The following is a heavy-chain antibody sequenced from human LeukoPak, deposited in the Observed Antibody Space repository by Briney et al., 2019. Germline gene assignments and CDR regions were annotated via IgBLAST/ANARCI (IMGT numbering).Heavy chain of an antibody. Sequence: PGGSLRLSCAVSGFTVSGDYMSWVRQAPGKGLEWVANIKQDGSEKSYVDSVKGRFTSSRDNAKNSLYLQMNSLRAEDTAVYYCAELGITMIGGVWGKGTTVTISS. CDR1: GFTVSGDY. V-gene: IGHV3-7*01. CDR2: IKQDGSEK. J-gene: IGHJ6*04. D-gene: IGHD3-10*02. CDR3: AELGITMIGGV.